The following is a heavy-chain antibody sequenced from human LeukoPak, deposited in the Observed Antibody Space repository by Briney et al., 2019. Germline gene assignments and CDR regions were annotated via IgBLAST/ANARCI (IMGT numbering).Heavy chain of an antibody. Sequence: KPSETLSLTCAVSGGSISSSSYCWGCIRHPPGKGLECIGRIYYGGSTYYNPSIKRRATTSVTTSKNQFSLMLSSVTAANTAVYYCAIHKYYYDSSGYYYYFPYWGQGTLATVSS. J-gene: IGHJ4*02. CDR1: GGSISSSSYC. D-gene: IGHD3-22*01. CDR2: IYYGGST. CDR3: AIHKYYYDSSGYYYYFPY. V-gene: IGHV4-39*01.